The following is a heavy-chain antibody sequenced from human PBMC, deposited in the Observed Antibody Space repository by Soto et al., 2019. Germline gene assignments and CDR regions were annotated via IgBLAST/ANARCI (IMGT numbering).Heavy chain of an antibody. CDR2: ICWDGGSR. D-gene: IGHD3-9*01. V-gene: IGHV3-43*01. Sequence: PGGSLRLSCAASGFPFNAYTMHWVRQGPGKGPQWMSVICWDGGSRHYADSVKGRFTISRDNTKNTLYLQMNVLTTEDTAVYYCARYSYDLFTGQMRYIDSWGQGTLVTVSS. CDR1: GFPFNAYT. J-gene: IGHJ4*02. CDR3: ARYSYDLFTGQMRYIDS.